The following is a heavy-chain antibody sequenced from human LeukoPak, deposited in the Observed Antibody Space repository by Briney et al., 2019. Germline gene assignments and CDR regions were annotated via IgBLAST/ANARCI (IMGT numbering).Heavy chain of an antibody. CDR2: IYYSGST. CDR1: GGSLSNYY. Sequence: SETLSLTCTVSGGSLSNYYWSWIRLPPGKGLEWIGYIYYSGSTNYNPSLKSRVTISVDTSKNQFSLKLSSVTAADTAVYYCASSGTVGAMPVWGQGTLVTVSS. J-gene: IGHJ4*02. D-gene: IGHD1-26*01. V-gene: IGHV4-59*08. CDR3: ASSGTVGAMPV.